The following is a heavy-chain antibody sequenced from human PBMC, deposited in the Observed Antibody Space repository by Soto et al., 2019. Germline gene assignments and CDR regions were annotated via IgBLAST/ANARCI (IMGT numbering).Heavy chain of an antibody. CDR2: IIPIFGTA. V-gene: IGHV1-69*06. Sequence: QVQLVQSGAEVKKPGSSVKVSCKASGGTFSSYAISWVRQAPGQGLEWMGGIIPIFGTANYAQKFQGRVTITADKSTSTAYMELSSLRSEDTAVYYCARVKLIGGATRYWYFDLWGRGTLVTVSS. J-gene: IGHJ2*01. D-gene: IGHD1-26*01. CDR3: ARVKLIGGATRYWYFDL. CDR1: GGTFSSYA.